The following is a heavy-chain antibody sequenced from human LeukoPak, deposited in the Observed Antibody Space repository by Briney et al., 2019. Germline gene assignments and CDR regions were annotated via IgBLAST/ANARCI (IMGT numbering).Heavy chain of an antibody. Sequence: ASVKVSCKASGYTFTSYFIHLVRQAPRQGLEWMGLINPTSGGTSYAQKFQGRVTMTRDTSISTAYMELSRLRSDDTAVYYCARLADCSSSSCRSFDYWGQGTLVTVSS. CDR2: INPTSGGT. CDR1: GYTFTSYF. CDR3: ARLADCSSSSCRSFDY. J-gene: IGHJ4*02. D-gene: IGHD2-2*01. V-gene: IGHV1-2*02.